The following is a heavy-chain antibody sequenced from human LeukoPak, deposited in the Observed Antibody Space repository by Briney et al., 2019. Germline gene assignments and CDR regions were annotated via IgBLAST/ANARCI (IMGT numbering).Heavy chain of an antibody. Sequence: HSETLSLTCTVSGGSISSGGYYWSWIRQHPGKGLEWIGYIYYSGSTYYNPSLKSRVTISVDTSKNQFSLKLSSVTAADTAVYYCARDKVGSYRQEAFDIWGQGTMVTVSS. CDR3: ARDKVGSYRQEAFDI. CDR1: GGSISSGGYY. CDR2: IYYSGST. J-gene: IGHJ3*02. D-gene: IGHD3-16*02. V-gene: IGHV4-31*03.